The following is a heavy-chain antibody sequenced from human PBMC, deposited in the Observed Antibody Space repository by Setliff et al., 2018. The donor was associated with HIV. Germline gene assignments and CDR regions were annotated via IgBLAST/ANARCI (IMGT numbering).Heavy chain of an antibody. J-gene: IGHJ6*03. CDR3: ARDRVELFWDGELKYMDV. CDR2: IWNDGNNK. CDR1: GFIFSDYK. V-gene: IGHV3-33*08. Sequence: GGSLRLSCAASGFIFSDYKMNWVRQAPGKGLEWVALIWNDGNNKYYADFVKGRFTISRDSSKNMLYLQMSSLRPEDTAVYYCARDRVELFWDGELKYMDVWGKGTTVTVSS. D-gene: IGHD3-10*01.